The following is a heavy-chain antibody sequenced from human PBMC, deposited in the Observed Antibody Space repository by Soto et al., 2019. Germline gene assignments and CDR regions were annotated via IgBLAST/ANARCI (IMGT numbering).Heavy chain of an antibody. CDR2: INYSGTT. D-gene: IGHD2-15*01. CDR3: ARGFPPQGVVAPPEYYYGMDV. Sequence: QVQLQQWGAGLLKPSETLSLTCAVYGGSFSGYYWSCIRQPPGKGLEWIGEINYSGTTSYNPSLKSRVTISVDTSKNQFSLKLNSVAGADTAVYYCARGFPPQGVVAPPEYYYGMDVWGQGTTVTVSS. V-gene: IGHV4-34*01. CDR1: GGSFSGYY. J-gene: IGHJ6*02.